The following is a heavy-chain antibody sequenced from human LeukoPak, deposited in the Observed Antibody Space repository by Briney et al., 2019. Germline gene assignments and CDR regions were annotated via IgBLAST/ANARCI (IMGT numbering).Heavy chain of an antibody. D-gene: IGHD6-19*01. CDR2: IGTAGDT. V-gene: IGHV3-13*01. J-gene: IGHJ4*02. CDR3: ARARSGWYFDY. CDR1: GFTFSSYD. Sequence: PGGSLRLSCAASGFTFSSYDMHWVRQATGKGLEWVSAIGTAGDTYYPGSVKGRFTISRENAKNSLYLQMNSLRAEDTAVYYCARARSGWYFDYWGQGTLVTVSS.